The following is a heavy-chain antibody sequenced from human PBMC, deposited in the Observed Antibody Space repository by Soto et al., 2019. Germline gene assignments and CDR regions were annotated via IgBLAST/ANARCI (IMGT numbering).Heavy chain of an antibody. CDR1: GYTFTSYG. V-gene: IGHV1-18*01. J-gene: IGHJ4*02. CDR3: AREQGVCSSTSCAQGY. Sequence: AASVKVSCKASGYTFTSYGSSWVRQAPGQGLEWMGGISAYNGKTNYAQKFQGRVTITADESTSTAYMELSSLRSEDTAVYYCAREQGVCSSTSCAQGYWGQGTLVTVSX. D-gene: IGHD2-2*01. CDR2: ISAYNGKT.